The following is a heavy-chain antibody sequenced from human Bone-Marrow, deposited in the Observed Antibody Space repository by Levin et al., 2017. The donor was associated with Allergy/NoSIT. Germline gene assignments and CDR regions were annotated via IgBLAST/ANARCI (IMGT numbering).Heavy chain of an antibody. V-gene: IGHV1-8*01. J-gene: IGHJ5*02. CDR2: INPNSGNT. Sequence: ASVKVSCKTSGYTFTSYNVYWVRQAPGQGLEWMGYINPNSGNTGYAQKFQGRVSMTRNSSISTAYMELSGLKFEDTAIYYCARGDCYSGSGYGPDWLDPWGQGTQVTVSS. D-gene: IGHD3-22*01. CDR1: GYTFTSYN. CDR3: ARGDCYSGSGYGPDWLDP.